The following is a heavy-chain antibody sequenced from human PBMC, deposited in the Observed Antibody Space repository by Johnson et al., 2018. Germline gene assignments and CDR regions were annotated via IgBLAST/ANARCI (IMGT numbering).Heavy chain of an antibody. J-gene: IGHJ6*03. CDR1: GFTFSSYA. D-gene: IGHD5-18*01. V-gene: IGHV3-64*01. CDR2: ISSNGGST. Sequence: VQLVQSGGGVVQPGRSLRLSCAASGFTFSSYAMHWVRQAPGKGLEYVSAISSNGGSTYYANSVKGRFTISRDNSKNTRYLQMGSLRAEDMAVYYCARFLYSDGKGSLYIDVWGKGTTVTVSS. CDR3: ARFLYSDGKGSLYIDV.